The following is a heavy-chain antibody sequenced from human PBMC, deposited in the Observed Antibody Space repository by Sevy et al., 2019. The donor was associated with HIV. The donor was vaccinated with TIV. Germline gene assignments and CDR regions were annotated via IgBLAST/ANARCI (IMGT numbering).Heavy chain of an antibody. CDR3: ARGGCSSTRCYQVGDWFDP. Sequence: GGSLRLSCAASGFTFSTYWMNWVRLAPGKGLEWVANINQDGSEKQYVDSVKGRFSISRDNAKNSLYLQMNSLRAEDTAVYYCARGGCSSTRCYQVGDWFDPWGQGTLVTVSS. CDR1: GFTFSTYW. V-gene: IGHV3-7*01. CDR2: INQDGSEK. D-gene: IGHD2-2*01. J-gene: IGHJ5*02.